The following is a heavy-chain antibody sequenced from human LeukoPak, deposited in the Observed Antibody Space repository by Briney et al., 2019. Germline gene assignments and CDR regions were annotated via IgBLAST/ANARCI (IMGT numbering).Heavy chain of an antibody. CDR2: ISSSSSYI. V-gene: IGHV3-21*01. D-gene: IGHD6-19*01. Sequence: GGSLRLSCAASGFTFSSYSMNWVRQAPGKGLEWVSSISSSSSYIYYADSVKGRFTISRDNAKNSLYLQMNSLRAEDTALYYCARDPRDYSSGWYLGYWGQGTLVTVSS. CDR1: GFTFSSYS. CDR3: ARDPRDYSSGWYLGY. J-gene: IGHJ4*02.